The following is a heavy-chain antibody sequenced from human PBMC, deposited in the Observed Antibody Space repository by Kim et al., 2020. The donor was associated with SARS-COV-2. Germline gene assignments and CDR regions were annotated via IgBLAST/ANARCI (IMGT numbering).Heavy chain of an antibody. J-gene: IGHJ4*02. Sequence: GGSLRLSCAASGFTFSSYAMSWVRQAPGKGLEWVSITSGSGATTYYADSAKGRLTIPRDNSRNTLHLLMNSMRAEDTAVYYCAKGPEFSSGSAYDDSWGGATLVTVS. CDR1: GFTFSSYA. CDR2: TSGSGATT. CDR3: AKGPEFSSGSAYDDS. D-gene: IGHD6-19*01. V-gene: IGHV3-23*01.